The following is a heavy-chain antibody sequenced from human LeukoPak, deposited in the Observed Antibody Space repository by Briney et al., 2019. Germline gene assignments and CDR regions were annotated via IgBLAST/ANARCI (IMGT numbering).Heavy chain of an antibody. CDR3: ARAGPWVVFTSYYYDSSGYYYDY. CDR2: INHSGST. J-gene: IGHJ4*02. D-gene: IGHD3-22*01. Sequence: SETLSLTCTVSGDSISSTNYYWSWIRQPPGKGLEWIGEINHSGSTNYNPSLKSRVTISVDTSKNQFSLKLSSVTAADTAVYYCARAGPWVVFTSYYYDSSGYYYDYWGQGTLVTVSS. CDR1: GDSISSTNYY. V-gene: IGHV4-39*07.